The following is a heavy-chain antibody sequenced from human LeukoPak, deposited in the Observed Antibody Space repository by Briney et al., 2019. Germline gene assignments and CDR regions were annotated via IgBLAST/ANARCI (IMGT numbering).Heavy chain of an antibody. D-gene: IGHD4-17*01. J-gene: IGHJ3*02. CDR1: GGSISSSSYY. V-gene: IGHV4-39*01. Sequence: PSETLSLTCTVSGGSISSSSYYWGWIRRPPGKGLEWIGSIYYSGSTYYNPSLKSRVTISVDTSKNQFSLKLSSVTAADTAVYYCARGGVTTGDDAFDIWGQGTMVTVSS. CDR2: IYYSGST. CDR3: ARGGVTTGDDAFDI.